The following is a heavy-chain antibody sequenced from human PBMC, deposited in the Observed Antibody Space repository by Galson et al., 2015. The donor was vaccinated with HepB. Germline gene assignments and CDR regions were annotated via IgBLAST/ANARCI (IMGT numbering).Heavy chain of an antibody. CDR3: AKGVGHLRDALDI. D-gene: IGHD5/OR15-5a*01. CDR1: GFTFDDYA. J-gene: IGHJ3*02. Sequence: SLRLSCAASGFTFDDYAMDWVRQVPGKGLEWVSGISWNSGSIGYADSVKGRFTISRDNAKNSLYLQMNSLRAEDTALYYCAKGVGHLRDALDIWGQGTMVTVSS. CDR2: ISWNSGSI. V-gene: IGHV3-9*01.